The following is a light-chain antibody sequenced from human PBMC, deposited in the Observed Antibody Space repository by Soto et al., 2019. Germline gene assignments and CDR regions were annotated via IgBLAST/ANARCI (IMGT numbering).Light chain of an antibody. V-gene: IGKV3-20*01. Sequence: EIVLTQSPGTLSLSPGERATLSCRASQSVSSSYLAWYQQKPGQAPRLLIYGASSRATGIPDRFSGSGSGTDFTLTISSLEPEDFVVYYCQQYGRSPRTFGQGTKLEIK. CDR2: GAS. J-gene: IGKJ2*01. CDR1: QSVSSSY. CDR3: QQYGRSPRT.